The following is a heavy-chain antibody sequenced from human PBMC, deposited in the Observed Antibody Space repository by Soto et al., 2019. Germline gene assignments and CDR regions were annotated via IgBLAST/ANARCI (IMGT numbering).Heavy chain of an antibody. CDR2: IYSGGST. V-gene: IGHV3-53*01. Sequence: GASLTIPCASSGFTFSDNYMNWVRQAPGKGLEWVSVIYSGGSTYYTDSVKGRFTISRDNSKNTLYLQMNSLRAEDTAVYYCARGYPTGGNGLDVWGQGTTVTVSS. CDR3: ARGYPTGGNGLDV. J-gene: IGHJ6*02. CDR1: GFTFSDNY. D-gene: IGHD2-15*01.